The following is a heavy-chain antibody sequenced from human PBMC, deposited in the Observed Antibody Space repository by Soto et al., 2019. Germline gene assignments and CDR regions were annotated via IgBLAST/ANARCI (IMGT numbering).Heavy chain of an antibody. Sequence: QVQLVQSRAEVKNPGASVKVSCKASGYSFTRYGIAWARQAPGQGLEWMGWINTYNGNTNYAQNLQGRVTLTTDPSTSTAYMELTSLTSNDTAIYYCAMVDVYVTPSPQDVWGQGTTVIVSS. CDR3: AMVDVYVTPSPQDV. D-gene: IGHD3-16*01. J-gene: IGHJ6*02. CDR2: INTYNGNT. V-gene: IGHV1-18*01. CDR1: GYSFTRYG.